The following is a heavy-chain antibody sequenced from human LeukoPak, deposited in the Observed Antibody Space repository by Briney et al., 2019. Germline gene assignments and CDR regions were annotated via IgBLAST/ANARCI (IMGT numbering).Heavy chain of an antibody. CDR2: ISGSGGST. D-gene: IGHD6-13*01. Sequence: GGSLRLSCAASGFTFSSYAMSWVRQAPGKGLEWVSAISGSGGSTYYADSVKGRFTISRDNSKNTLYLQMNSLRAEDTAVYYCAKDMVAAAGGFYYSDYWGQGTLVTVSS. V-gene: IGHV3-23*01. CDR1: GFTFSSYA. J-gene: IGHJ4*02. CDR3: AKDMVAAAGGFYYSDY.